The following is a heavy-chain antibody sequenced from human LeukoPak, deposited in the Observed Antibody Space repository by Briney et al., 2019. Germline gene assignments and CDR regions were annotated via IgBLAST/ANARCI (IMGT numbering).Heavy chain of an antibody. CDR3: ARDLGGQQHAFDY. J-gene: IGHJ4*02. Sequence: SVKVSCKASGGTFSSYAIGWVRQAPGQGLEWMGGIIPIFGTANYAQKFQGRVTITADESTGTAYMELSSLRSEDTAVYYCARDLGGQQHAFDYWGQGTLVTVSS. D-gene: IGHD6-13*01. CDR2: IIPIFGTA. CDR1: GGTFSSYA. V-gene: IGHV1-69*01.